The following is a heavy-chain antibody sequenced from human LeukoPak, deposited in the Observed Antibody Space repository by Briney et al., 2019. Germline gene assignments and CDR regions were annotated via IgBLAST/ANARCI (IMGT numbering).Heavy chain of an antibody. CDR3: ARGLRSGYSGYDIDFDY. V-gene: IGHV3-30*03. CDR1: GFTFSSYG. D-gene: IGHD5-12*01. Sequence: GGSLRLSCAASGFTFSSYGMHWVRQAPGKGLEWVAVISYDGSNKYYADSVKGRFTISRDNSKNTLYLQMNSLRAEDTAVYYCARGLRSGYSGYDIDFDYWGQGTLVTVSS. CDR2: ISYDGSNK. J-gene: IGHJ4*02.